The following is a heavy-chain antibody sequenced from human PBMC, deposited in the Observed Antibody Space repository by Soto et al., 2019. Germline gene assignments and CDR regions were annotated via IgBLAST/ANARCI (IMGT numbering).Heavy chain of an antibody. J-gene: IGHJ4*02. CDR2: IIPIFGTA. Sequence: QVQLVQSGAEVKKPGSSVKVSCKASGGTFSSYAISWVRQAPGQGLEWMGGIIPIFGTANYAQKFQGRVTITADESTSTAYRELSSLRSEDTAVYYCARRATLGSYEAYFDYWGQGTLVTVSS. CDR3: ARRATLGSYEAYFDY. D-gene: IGHD2-15*01. V-gene: IGHV1-69*01. CDR1: GGTFSSYA.